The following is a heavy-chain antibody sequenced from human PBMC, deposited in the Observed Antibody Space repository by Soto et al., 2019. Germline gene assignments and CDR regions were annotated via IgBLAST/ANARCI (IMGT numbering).Heavy chain of an antibody. D-gene: IGHD2-21*02. CDR1: GYSISSGYY. V-gene: IGHV4-38-2*01. CDR2: IYHSGST. Sequence: LSLTCAVSGYSISSGYYCGWIRQPPGKGLEWIGSIYHSGSTYYNPSLKSRVTISVDTSKNQFSLKLSSVTAADTAVYYCARVVVVTAPFDYWGQGTLVTVSS. CDR3: ARVVVVTAPFDY. J-gene: IGHJ4*02.